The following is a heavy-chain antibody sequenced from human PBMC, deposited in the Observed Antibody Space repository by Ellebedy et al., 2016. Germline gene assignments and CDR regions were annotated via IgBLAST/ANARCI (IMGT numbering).Heavy chain of an antibody. D-gene: IGHD4-23*01. J-gene: IGHJ4*02. CDR2: ITGSGGGT. CDR3: AKDLDYGGNSYFDY. Sequence: GGSLRLSCAASGLTFGSYAMSWVRQAPGKGLEWVSAITGSGGGTFYADSVRGRFRVSRDNSKNTLHLKMNSLRADDTAIYYCAKDLDYGGNSYFDYWGQGTLVTVSS. CDR1: GLTFGSYA. V-gene: IGHV3-23*01.